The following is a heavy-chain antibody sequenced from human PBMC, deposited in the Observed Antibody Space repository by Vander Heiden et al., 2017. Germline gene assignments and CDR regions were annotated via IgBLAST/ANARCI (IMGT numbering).Heavy chain of an antibody. V-gene: IGHV3-30-3*01. J-gene: IGHJ4*02. CDR3: ARDFRYSSSWYSDY. CDR1: GFTFSSYA. Sequence: SGFTFSSYAMHWVRQAPGKGLEWVAVISYDGSNKYYADSVKGRCTIARDNSKNKLYLQMNSRRAEDTAVDYCARDFRYSSSWYSDYGGQGTRGNVSS. D-gene: IGHD6-13*01. CDR2: ISYDGSNK.